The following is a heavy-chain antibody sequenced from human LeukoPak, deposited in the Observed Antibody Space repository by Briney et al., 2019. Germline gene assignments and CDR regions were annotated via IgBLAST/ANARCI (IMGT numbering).Heavy chain of an antibody. CDR2: INPNSGGT. V-gene: IGHV1-2*04. J-gene: IGHJ6*02. CDR3: ARGSSLHLYYYYGMDV. CDR1: GYTFTGYY. Sequence: ASVKVSCKASGYTFTGYYMHWVRQAPGQGLEWMGWINPNSGGTNYAQKFQGWVTMTRDTSISTAYMELSRLRSDDTAVYYCARGSSLHLYYYYGMDVWGQGTTVTVSS. D-gene: IGHD2-15*01.